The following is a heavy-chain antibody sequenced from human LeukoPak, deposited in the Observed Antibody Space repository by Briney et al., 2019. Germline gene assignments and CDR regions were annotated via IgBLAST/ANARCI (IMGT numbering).Heavy chain of an antibody. CDR3: TTDSWQWLVLYY. V-gene: IGHV3-15*07. D-gene: IGHD6-19*01. CDR2: IKSKTDGGTT. Sequence: GGSLRLSCAASGFTFSNAWMNWVRQAPGKGLEWVGRIKSKTDGGTTDYAAPVRGRFTISRDDSKNTLYLQMNSLKTEDTAVYYCTTDSWQWLVLYYWGQGTLVTVSS. CDR1: GFTFSNAW. J-gene: IGHJ4*02.